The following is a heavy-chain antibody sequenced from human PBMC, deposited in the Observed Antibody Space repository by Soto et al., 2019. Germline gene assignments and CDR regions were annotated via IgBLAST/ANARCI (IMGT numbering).Heavy chain of an antibody. CDR2: IYYSGST. J-gene: IGHJ6*02. Sequence: PSETLSLTCTVSGGSTSSGDYYWSWIRQPPGKGLEWIGYIYYSGSTYYNPSLKSRVTISVDTSKNQFSLKLSSVTAADTAVYYCAREVPITIFGVVIGYYGMDVWGQGTTVTVSS. D-gene: IGHD3-3*01. CDR3: AREVPITIFGVVIGYYGMDV. V-gene: IGHV4-30-4*01. CDR1: GGSTSSGDYY.